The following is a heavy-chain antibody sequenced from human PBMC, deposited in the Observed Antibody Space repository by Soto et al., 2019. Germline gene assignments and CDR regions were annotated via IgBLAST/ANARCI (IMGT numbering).Heavy chain of an antibody. D-gene: IGHD6-19*01. CDR1: GFPFSSYA. CDR3: AKHFDNGCPDY. Sequence: GGSLRLSCAASGFPFSSYAMNWVRQAPGKGLEWVSTIHSAGNTFYADSVKGRFTISRDNSKNTVYLQMNSLRAEDTAVYYCAKHFDNGCPDYWGQGTLVTVSA. J-gene: IGHJ4*02. V-gene: IGHV3-23*05. CDR2: IHSAGNT.